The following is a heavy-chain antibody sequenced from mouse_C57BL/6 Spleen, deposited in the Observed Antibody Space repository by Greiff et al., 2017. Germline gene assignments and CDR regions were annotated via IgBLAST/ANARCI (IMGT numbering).Heavy chain of an antibody. CDR3: ARHEELGYAYFDY. Sequence: VQLHQSGAELVKPGASVKLSCKASGYTFTEYTIHWVKQRSGQGLEWMGWFYPGSGSIKYNAKLKDKATLSADKSSSTFYMELSRLTSEYSAVYFCARHEELGYAYFDYWGQGTTLTVSS. J-gene: IGHJ2*01. CDR1: GYTFTEYT. CDR2: FYPGSGSI. V-gene: IGHV1-62-2*01. D-gene: IGHD6-5*01.